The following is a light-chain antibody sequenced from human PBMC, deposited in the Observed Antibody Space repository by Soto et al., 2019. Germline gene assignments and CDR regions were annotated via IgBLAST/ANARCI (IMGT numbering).Light chain of an antibody. CDR1: QDISNY. Sequence: DIPMTQSPSSLSASVGARVTISCRASQDISNYLNWYQQRPGKAPKLLIYDASNLERGVPSIFSGTRSGTHFTFAITSLQPEDVATYYCQQSDSLPITFGQGTRLEI. J-gene: IGKJ5*01. CDR2: DAS. CDR3: QQSDSLPIT. V-gene: IGKV1-33*01.